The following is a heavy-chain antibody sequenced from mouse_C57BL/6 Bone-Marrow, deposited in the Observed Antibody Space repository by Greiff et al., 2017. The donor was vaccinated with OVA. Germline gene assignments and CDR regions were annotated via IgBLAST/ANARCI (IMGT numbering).Heavy chain of an antibody. CDR3: ARDGNYGFAY. CDR2: IDPSGSDT. D-gene: IGHD2-1*01. V-gene: IGHV1-52*01. CDR1: GYTFTSYW. Sequence: QVQLQQPGAELVRPGSSVKLSCKASGYTFTSYWMHWVKQRPIQGLEWIGNIDPSGSDTHYNQKFKDKATLTVDKSSSTAYMQLSSLTSEDSAVYYCARDGNYGFAYWGQGTLVTVSA. J-gene: IGHJ3*01.